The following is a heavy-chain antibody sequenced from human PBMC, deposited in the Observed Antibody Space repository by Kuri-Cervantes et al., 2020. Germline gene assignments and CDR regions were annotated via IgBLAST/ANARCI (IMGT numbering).Heavy chain of an antibody. CDR1: RYTFTSYY. J-gene: IGHJ4*02. CDR2: INPNSGGT. Sequence: ASVKVSCKASRYTFTSYYMHWVRQAPGQGLEWMGWINPNSGGTNYAQKFQGRVTMTRDTSISTAYMELSRLRSDDTAVYYCARETPQYCSSTSCYYWDYWGQGTLVTVSS. D-gene: IGHD2-2*01. CDR3: ARETPQYCSSTSCYYWDY. V-gene: IGHV1-2*02.